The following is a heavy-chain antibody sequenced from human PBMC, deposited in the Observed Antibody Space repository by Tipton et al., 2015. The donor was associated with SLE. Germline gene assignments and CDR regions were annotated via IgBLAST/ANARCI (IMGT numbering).Heavy chain of an antibody. CDR2: ITPSGST. CDR1: GGSFNGYY. Sequence: TLSLTCAVYGGSFNGYYWSWIRQPPGKGLEWIGEITPSGSTNCNPSLKSRVTLSVDTSKSQFSLDLTSVTAADTAVYYCARHARTYYYDSSGYPDAFDIWGQGSMVTVSS. J-gene: IGHJ3*02. V-gene: IGHV4-34*01. D-gene: IGHD3-22*01. CDR3: ARHARTYYYDSSGYPDAFDI.